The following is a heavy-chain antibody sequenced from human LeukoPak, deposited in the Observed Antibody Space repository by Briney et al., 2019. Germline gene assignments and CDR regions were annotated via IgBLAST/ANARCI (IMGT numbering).Heavy chain of an antibody. CDR2: IYYSGST. J-gene: IGHJ4*02. V-gene: IGHV4-39*01. CDR3: ARLKFSDFDY. Sequence: PSETLSLTCTVSGGSISSSSYYWGWTRQPPGKGLEWIGSIYYSGSTYYNPSLKSRVTISVDTSKNQFSLKLSSVTAADTAVYYCARLKFSDFDYWGQGTLVTVSS. CDR1: GGSISSSSYY.